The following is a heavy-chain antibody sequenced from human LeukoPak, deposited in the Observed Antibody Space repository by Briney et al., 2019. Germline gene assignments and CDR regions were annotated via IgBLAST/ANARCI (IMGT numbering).Heavy chain of an antibody. J-gene: IGHJ4*02. CDR1: GNYW. CDR2: ISGSGGST. D-gene: IGHD3-3*01. CDR3: ARSRVWSDYWGYFDY. Sequence: GGSLRLSCAASGNYWMHWVRQAPGKGLEWVSAISGSGGSTYYADSVKGRFTFSRDNSKNTLYLQMNSLRAEDTAVYYCARSRVWSDYWGYFDYWGQGILVTVSS. V-gene: IGHV3-23*01.